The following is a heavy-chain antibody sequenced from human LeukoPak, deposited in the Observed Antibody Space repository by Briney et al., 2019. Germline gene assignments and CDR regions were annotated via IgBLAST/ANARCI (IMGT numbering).Heavy chain of an antibody. V-gene: IGHV3-23*01. CDR3: ATGGWLVENGY. J-gene: IGHJ4*02. Sequence: GGSLRLSCAASGFTFSSYATSWVRQAPGKGLEWVSAISGSGGSTYYADSVKGRSTISRDNSKNTLYLQMNSLRAEDTAVYYCATGGWLVENGYWGQGTLVAVSS. CDR2: ISGSGGST. CDR1: GFTFSSYA. D-gene: IGHD6-19*01.